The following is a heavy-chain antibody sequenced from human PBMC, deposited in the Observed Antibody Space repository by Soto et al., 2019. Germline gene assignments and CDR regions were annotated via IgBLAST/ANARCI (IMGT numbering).Heavy chain of an antibody. Sequence: HPGGSLRLSCAASGFTFSSYAMSWVRQAPGKGLEWVSAISGSGGSTYYADSVKGRFTISRDNSKNTLYLQMDSLRAEDTAVYYCATVHELTIAVAGRGVMDVSGQGPTVTVYS. V-gene: IGHV3-23*01. CDR1: GFTFSSYA. D-gene: IGHD6-19*01. CDR3: ATVHELTIAVAGRGVMDV. J-gene: IGHJ6*02. CDR2: ISGSGGST.